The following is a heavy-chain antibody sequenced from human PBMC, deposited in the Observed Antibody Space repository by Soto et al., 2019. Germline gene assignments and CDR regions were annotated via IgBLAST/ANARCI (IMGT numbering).Heavy chain of an antibody. CDR3: AKAVSYSPLYYFDS. CDR2: ISGSGGST. Sequence: PGGSLRLSCAASGFTFSSYAMNWVRQAPGKGLEWVSGISGSGGSTYYADSVRGRFTISRDNSKNTLYLQMNSLRAEDTAVYACAKAVSYSPLYYFDSWGQGTLVTVSS. CDR1: GFTFSSYA. J-gene: IGHJ4*02. V-gene: IGHV3-23*01. D-gene: IGHD5-12*01.